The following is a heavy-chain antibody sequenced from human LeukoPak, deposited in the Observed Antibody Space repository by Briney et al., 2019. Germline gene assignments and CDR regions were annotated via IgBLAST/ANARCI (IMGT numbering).Heavy chain of an antibody. V-gene: IGHV3-7*01. D-gene: IGHD2-15*01. Sequence: PGRSLRLSCAASGFTFSSYGMHWVRQAPGTGLEWVANINPAGSETYYVDPVKGRFSISRDNAKNLVYLQMNSLRAEDTAVYHCARFGYVAAVGVWGQGTPVTVSS. CDR3: ARFGYVAAVGV. CDR1: GFTFSSYG. CDR2: INPAGSET. J-gene: IGHJ4*02.